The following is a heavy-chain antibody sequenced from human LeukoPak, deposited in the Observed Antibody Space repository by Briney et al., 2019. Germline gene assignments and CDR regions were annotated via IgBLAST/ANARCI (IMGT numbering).Heavy chain of an antibody. CDR1: GFTFTSSW. Sequence: GGSLRLSCAASGFTFTSSWMHWVRQAPGKGLEWVAFIRYDGSNKYYADSVKGRFTISRDNSKNTLYLQMNSLRAEDTAVYYCAKGVPEVSAAGGSDYWGQGTLVTVSS. CDR2: IRYDGSNK. D-gene: IGHD6-13*01. J-gene: IGHJ4*02. CDR3: AKGVPEVSAAGGSDY. V-gene: IGHV3-30*02.